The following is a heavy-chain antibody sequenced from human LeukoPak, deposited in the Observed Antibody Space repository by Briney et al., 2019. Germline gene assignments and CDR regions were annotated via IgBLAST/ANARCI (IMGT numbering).Heavy chain of an antibody. CDR3: AKENGSGWYPVYYYYYMDV. CDR1: GGSFSGYY. D-gene: IGHD6-19*01. V-gene: IGHV4-34*01. J-gene: IGHJ6*03. Sequence: SETLSLTCAVYGGSFSGYYWSWIRQPPGKGLEWIGEINHSGSTNYNPSLKSRVTISVDTSKNQFSLKLSSVTAADTAVYYCAKENGSGWYPVYYYYYMDVWGKGTTVTVSS. CDR2: INHSGST.